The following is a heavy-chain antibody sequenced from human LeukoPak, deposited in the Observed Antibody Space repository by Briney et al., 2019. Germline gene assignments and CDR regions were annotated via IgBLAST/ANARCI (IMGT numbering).Heavy chain of an antibody. D-gene: IGHD5-18*01. CDR2: INHSGST. V-gene: IGHV4-34*01. J-gene: IGHJ6*02. CDR1: GGSFSGYY. Sequence: SETLSLTCAVYGGSFSGYYWSWIRQPPGKGLEWIGEINHSGSTNYNPSLKSRVTISVDTSKNQFSLKLSSVTAADSAVYYCARHYSYGYYYYYYGMDVWGQGTTVTVSS. CDR3: ARHYSYGYYYYYYGMDV.